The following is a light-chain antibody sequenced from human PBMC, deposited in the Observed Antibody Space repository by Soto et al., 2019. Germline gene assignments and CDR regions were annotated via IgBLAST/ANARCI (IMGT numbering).Light chain of an antibody. CDR2: TNN. Sequence: VLTQPPSASGTPGQRVTISCSGSSSNIGSYTVNWYQQLPGAAPKVLIYTNNQRPSGVPDRFSGSKSGTSASLAISGLQSEDEADSYCAAWDDSLHGVVFGGGTKVTVL. V-gene: IGLV1-44*01. J-gene: IGLJ2*01. CDR3: AAWDDSLHGVV. CDR1: SSNIGSYT.